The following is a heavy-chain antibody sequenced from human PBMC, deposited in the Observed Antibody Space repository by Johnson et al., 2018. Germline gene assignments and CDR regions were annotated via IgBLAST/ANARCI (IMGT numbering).Heavy chain of an antibody. CDR3: ARGTYYYDSSGYSAAFDI. CDR2: MNPNSGNT. V-gene: IGHV1-8*01. CDR1: GYTFTSYD. D-gene: IGHD3-22*01. Sequence: QVQLVQSGAEVKKPGASVKVSCKASGYTFTSYDINWVRQATGQGLEWMGWMNPNSGNTGYAQKFQGRVTMTRNTSISTAYMELSSLRSEETAVYYCARGTYYYDSSGYSAAFDIWGQGTMVTVSS. J-gene: IGHJ3*02.